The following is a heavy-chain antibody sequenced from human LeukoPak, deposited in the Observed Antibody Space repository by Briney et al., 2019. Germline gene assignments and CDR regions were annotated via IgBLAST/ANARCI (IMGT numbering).Heavy chain of an antibody. Sequence: PSETLSLTCTVSGGSISSYYWSWIRQPAGKGLEWIGRIYTSGSTNYNPSLKSRVTISVDTSKNQFSLKLSSVTAADTAVYYCARSDSSSWYSGYYFDYWGQGTLVTVSS. D-gene: IGHD6-13*01. V-gene: IGHV4-4*07. CDR2: IYTSGST. J-gene: IGHJ4*02. CDR1: GGSISSYY. CDR3: ARSDSSSWYSGYYFDY.